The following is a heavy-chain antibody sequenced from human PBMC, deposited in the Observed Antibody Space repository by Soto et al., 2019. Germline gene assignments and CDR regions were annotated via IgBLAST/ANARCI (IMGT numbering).Heavy chain of an antibody. V-gene: IGHV1-69*01. CDR2: FIPIFGTG. CDR1: GGTFKNYA. CDR3: ARDEGGWNSIEGGFVKFILDY. D-gene: IGHD1-7*01. Sequence: QVQLVQSGAEVKKPGSSMRVSCKASGGTFKNYAFSWVRQAPGQGLEWMGGFIPIFGTGNYAEQFQGRVSITADESTKTIYMDLRSLRSDDTAVYYCARDEGGWNSIEGGFVKFILDYWGQGSVVTVSS. J-gene: IGHJ4*02.